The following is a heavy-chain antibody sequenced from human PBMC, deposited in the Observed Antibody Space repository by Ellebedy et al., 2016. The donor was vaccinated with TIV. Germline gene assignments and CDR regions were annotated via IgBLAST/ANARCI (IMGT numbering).Heavy chain of an antibody. J-gene: IGHJ4*02. CDR3: ARNRGELALDS. CDR2: TYYRTKWFN. CDR1: GDTVSNNSAT. D-gene: IGHD1-7*01. Sequence: MPSETLSLTCATSGDTVSNNSATWAWVRQSPSRGSEWLGETYYRTKWFNDYATFVTSRINLSPDTSKNQVSLQLNSVTPEDTAVYFCARNRGELALDSWGQGILVTVSS. V-gene: IGHV6-1*01.